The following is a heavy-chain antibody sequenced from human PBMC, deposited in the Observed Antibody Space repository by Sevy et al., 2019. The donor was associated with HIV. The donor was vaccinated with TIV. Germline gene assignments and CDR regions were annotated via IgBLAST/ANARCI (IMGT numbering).Heavy chain of an antibody. J-gene: IGHJ6*03. CDR3: AKGGGGHYDPDEIGYYFYYYNMDV. Sequence: GESLKISCAVSGFCFDSYGMTWDRQAPGKGLEWVSVISGSGTRTYYADSVKGRFIISRDNSKNTLYLQMNSLRSEDTAIYYWAKGGGGHYDPDEIGYYFYYYNMDVWGKGTTVTVSS. CDR1: GFCFDSYG. CDR2: ISGSGTRT. D-gene: IGHD3-22*01. V-gene: IGHV3-23*01.